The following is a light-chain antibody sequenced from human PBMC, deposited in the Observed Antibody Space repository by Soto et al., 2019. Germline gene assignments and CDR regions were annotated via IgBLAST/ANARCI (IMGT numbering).Light chain of an antibody. CDR3: AAWDDSLSVVV. CDR2: RTN. V-gene: IGLV1-47*01. CDR1: SSNIGNNY. Sequence: QSVLTQPPSASGTPGQRVTISCSGSSSNIGNNYVSWYQQLPGTAPKLLVYRTNQRPSGVPDRFSGSKSGTSASLAISGLRSEDEADYYCAAWDDSLSVVVFGGGTKLTGL. J-gene: IGLJ2*01.